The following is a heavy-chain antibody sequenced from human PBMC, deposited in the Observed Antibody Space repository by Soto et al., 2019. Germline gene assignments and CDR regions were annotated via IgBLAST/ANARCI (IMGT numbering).Heavy chain of an antibody. CDR3: ARAITPSYYFDY. Sequence: PSETLSLTCTVSGGSISSGDYYWSWIRQPPGKGLEWIGYIYYSGSTKYNPSLKSRVTISVDTSKNQFSLKLSSVTAADTAVYYCARAITPSYYFDYWGQGTLVTVSS. CDR1: GGSISSGDYY. V-gene: IGHV4-61*08. J-gene: IGHJ4*02. D-gene: IGHD1-20*01. CDR2: IYYSGST.